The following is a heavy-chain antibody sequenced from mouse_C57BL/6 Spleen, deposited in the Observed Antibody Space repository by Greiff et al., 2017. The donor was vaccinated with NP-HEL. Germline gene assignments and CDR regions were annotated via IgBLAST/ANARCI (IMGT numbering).Heavy chain of an antibody. V-gene: IGHV1-76*01. J-gene: IGHJ1*03. CDR2: IYPGSGNT. D-gene: IGHD4-1*01. CDR3: AREVNGDNGRYFDV. CDR1: GYTFTDYY. Sequence: QVQLQQSGAELVRPGASVKLSCKASGYTFTDYYINWVKQRPGQGLEWIARIYPGSGNTYYNEKFKGKATLTAEKSSSTAYMQLSSLTSEDSAVYFCAREVNGDNGRYFDVWGTGTTVTVSS.